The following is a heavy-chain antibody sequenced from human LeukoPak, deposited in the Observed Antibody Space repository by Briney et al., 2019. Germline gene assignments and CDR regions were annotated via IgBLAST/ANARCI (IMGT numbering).Heavy chain of an antibody. CDR3: ARDGQLYYDFWSGYFRPGGYYFDY. Sequence: GGSLRLSCAASGFTFSSYGMHWVRQAPGKGLEWVAVIWYDGSNKYYADSVKGRFTISRDNSKNTLYLQMNSLRAEDTAVYYCARDGQLYYDFWSGYFRPGGYYFDYWGQGTLVTVSS. D-gene: IGHD3-3*01. J-gene: IGHJ4*02. V-gene: IGHV3-33*01. CDR2: IWYDGSNK. CDR1: GFTFSSYG.